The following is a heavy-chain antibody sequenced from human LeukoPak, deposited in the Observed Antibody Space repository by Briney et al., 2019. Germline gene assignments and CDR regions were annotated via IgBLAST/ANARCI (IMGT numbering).Heavy chain of an antibody. D-gene: IGHD1/OR15-1a*01. J-gene: IGHJ4*02. CDR3: VRHTGGTTLDY. CDR1: GGPMSPYH. Sequence: SETLSLTCTVSGGPMSPYHGSWMRQPPGGGLEWIGHISFSGITNNYPSLKSRVTISIDTSTNQFSLRLNSVTAADTAVYYCVRHTGGTTLDYWGQGTQVTVS. V-gene: IGHV4-59*08. CDR2: ISFSGIT.